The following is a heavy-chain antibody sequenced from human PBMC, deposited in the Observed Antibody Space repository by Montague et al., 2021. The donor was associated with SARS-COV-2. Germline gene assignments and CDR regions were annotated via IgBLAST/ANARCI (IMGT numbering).Heavy chain of an antibody. D-gene: IGHD1-14*01. CDR1: GASVGSSD. J-gene: IGHJ3*02. V-gene: IGHV4-59*02. Sequence: SETLSLTCTVSGASVGSSDWGWIRQSPGKGLEWIGYFYSVGGTDYNPSLKSRATISRDTSKNQFSLKVRSVTAADTAVYYCARETMTADALDIWGQGTMVTVSS. CDR2: FYSVGGT. CDR3: ARETMTADALDI.